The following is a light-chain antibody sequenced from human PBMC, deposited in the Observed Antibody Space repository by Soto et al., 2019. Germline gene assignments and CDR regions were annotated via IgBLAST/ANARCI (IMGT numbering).Light chain of an antibody. CDR3: QQYHDFPWT. J-gene: IGKJ1*01. CDR1: QSISTW. V-gene: IGKV1-5*03. Sequence: DIQMTQSPSTLSASVGDRVSITCRASQSISTWLAWYQQKPGKAPKLLIYKASSLESGVPSRFSGSASGTEFTLTISSLQPDDFATYYCQQYHDFPWTFGQGTKVDIK. CDR2: KAS.